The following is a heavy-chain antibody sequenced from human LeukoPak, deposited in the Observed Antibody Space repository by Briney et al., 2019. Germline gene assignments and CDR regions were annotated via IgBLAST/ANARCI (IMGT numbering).Heavy chain of an antibody. Sequence: SDTLSLTCAVSGYSISSSNWWGWIRQPPGKGLEWIGYIYYSGSTYYNPSLKSRVTISVDTSKNQFSLKLSSVTAADTAVYYCARSEKIAVAGFWGQGTLVTVSS. J-gene: IGHJ4*02. V-gene: IGHV4-28*01. CDR2: IYYSGST. CDR1: GYSISSSNW. D-gene: IGHD6-19*01. CDR3: ARSEKIAVAGF.